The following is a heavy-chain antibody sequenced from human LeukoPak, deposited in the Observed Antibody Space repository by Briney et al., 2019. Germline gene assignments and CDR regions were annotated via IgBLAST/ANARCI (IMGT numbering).Heavy chain of an antibody. J-gene: IGHJ4*02. CDR1: GGSISGHF. V-gene: IGHV4-4*07. Sequence: SETLSLTCTVSGGSISGHFGTWIRQPAGKELEWIGRVYTSGTTYYNPSLESRVTISLDTFNNQFSLRVTSVTAADTAIYYCARGTEKTRISGYYSFDHWGRGLLVTVSS. D-gene: IGHD5-12*01. CDR2: VYTSGTT. CDR3: ARGTEKTRISGYYSFDH.